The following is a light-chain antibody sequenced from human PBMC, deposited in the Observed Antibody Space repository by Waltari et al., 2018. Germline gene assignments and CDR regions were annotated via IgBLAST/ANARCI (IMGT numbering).Light chain of an antibody. Sequence: EIVLTQSPATLSLSPGDTATFSCRASQSVGSYLAWYQQKPGQPPKPLIYDASNRATGVPARFRGSGSGTDFTLTISSLEAEDFAVYYCQQRSNWTPHTFGQGARLEIK. CDR3: QQRSNWTPHT. J-gene: IGKJ2*01. CDR1: QSVGSY. CDR2: DAS. V-gene: IGKV3-11*01.